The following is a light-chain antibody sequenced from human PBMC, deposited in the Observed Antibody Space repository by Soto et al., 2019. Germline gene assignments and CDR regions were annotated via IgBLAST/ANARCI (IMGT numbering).Light chain of an antibody. CDR1: SSDVGGYKY. J-gene: IGLJ2*01. Sequence: QSVLTQPPSASGSPGQSGTISCTGTSSDVGGYKYVSWYQQHPGKAPKLMIFEVHKRPSGVPDRFSGSKSGNTASLTVSGLQAEDEADYYCSSYGGTNNLLFGGGTKLTVL. CDR3: SSYGGTNNLL. V-gene: IGLV2-8*01. CDR2: EVH.